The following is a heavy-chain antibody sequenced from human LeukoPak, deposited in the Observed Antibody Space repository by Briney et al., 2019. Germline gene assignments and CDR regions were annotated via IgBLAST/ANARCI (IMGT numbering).Heavy chain of an antibody. CDR1: GFTFSGYA. V-gene: IGHV3-23*01. Sequence: GGSLRLSCAASGFTFSGYAMTWVRQAPGKGLEWVSTIGVSGGSTFYADSVKGRFTISRDNSKNTLYLQMNSLRAEDTAVYYCAKAPYRYCSSTSCYNWFDPWGQGTLVTVSS. J-gene: IGHJ5*02. CDR2: IGVSGGST. CDR3: AKAPYRYCSSTSCYNWFDP. D-gene: IGHD2-2*01.